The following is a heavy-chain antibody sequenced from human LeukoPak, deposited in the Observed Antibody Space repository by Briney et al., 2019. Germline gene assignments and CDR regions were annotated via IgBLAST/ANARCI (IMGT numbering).Heavy chain of an antibody. Sequence: PSETLSLTCTGPGGSISSYYWSWIRQPPGKGLEWIGYIYATGTTNYHPSLKSRVTISVDTSKNQFSLNLSSVTAADTAVYYCARQGGYSSPPLHWGQGTLVTVSS. CDR1: GGSISSYY. J-gene: IGHJ4*02. CDR3: ARQGGYSSPPLH. CDR2: IYATGTT. D-gene: IGHD5-12*01. V-gene: IGHV4-4*09.